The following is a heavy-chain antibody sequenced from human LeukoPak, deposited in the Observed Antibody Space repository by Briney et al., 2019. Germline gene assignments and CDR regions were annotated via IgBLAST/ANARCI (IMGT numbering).Heavy chain of an antibody. D-gene: IGHD3-22*01. CDR3: ARGTDYYDSSGYPNWFDP. Sequence: GGSLRLSCAASGFTFSSYSMNWVRQAPGKGLEWVSFISSSSSYIYYADSVKGRFTISRDNAKNSLYLQMNSLRAEDTAVYYCARGTDYYDSSGYPNWFDPWGQGTLVTVSS. J-gene: IGHJ5*02. CDR1: GFTFSSYS. V-gene: IGHV3-21*01. CDR2: ISSSSSYI.